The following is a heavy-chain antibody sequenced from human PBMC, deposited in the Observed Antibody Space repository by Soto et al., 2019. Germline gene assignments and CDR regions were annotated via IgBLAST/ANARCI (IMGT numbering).Heavy chain of an antibody. J-gene: IGHJ4*02. CDR2: INPDGGST. Sequence: QVQLVQSGAEVKKPGASMKISCKASGYLFMDYYIHWLRQAPGQGLEWMGVINPDGGSTSYAPRIQGRFTVSADTSTSTVFWDLNSVKVDDTAFDSFARGPRSWNYVGFWDYWGQGTLVTVTT. CDR1: GYLFMDYY. CDR3: ARGPRSWNYVGFWDY. D-gene: IGHD3-16*01. V-gene: IGHV1-46*01.